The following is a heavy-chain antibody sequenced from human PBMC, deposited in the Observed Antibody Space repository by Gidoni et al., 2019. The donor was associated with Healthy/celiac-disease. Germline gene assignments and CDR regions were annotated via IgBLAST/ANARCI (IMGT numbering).Heavy chain of an antibody. CDR1: GSTFRSYA. CDR2: IIPIFGTA. Sequence: QPQLVQSRAGRKKPGSSVTVSYQASGSTFRSYAISWLRQTPGQGLEWMGGIIPIFGTANYAQKCQGRVTITADKSTSTAYMGLSSLRSEDTAVYYGARVGSYSSGWYRNYWGQGTLVTVSS. CDR3: ARVGSYSSGWYRNY. J-gene: IGHJ4*02. V-gene: IGHV1-69*06. D-gene: IGHD6-19*01.